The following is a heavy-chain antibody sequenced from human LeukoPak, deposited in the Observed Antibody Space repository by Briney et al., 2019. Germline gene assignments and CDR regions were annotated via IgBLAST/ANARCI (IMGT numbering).Heavy chain of an antibody. CDR2: IRYDGSNK. V-gene: IGHV3-30*02. D-gene: IGHD3-10*01. CDR1: GFTFSSYG. Sequence: PGGSLRLSCAASGFTFSSYGMHWVRQAPGKGLEWVALIRYDGSNKYYADSVKGRFTISRDNSKNTLYLQMNSLRAEDTAVYYCAKDGYMVRVARPSWFDPWGEGTLVTVSS. CDR3: AKDGYMVRVARPSWFDP. J-gene: IGHJ5*02.